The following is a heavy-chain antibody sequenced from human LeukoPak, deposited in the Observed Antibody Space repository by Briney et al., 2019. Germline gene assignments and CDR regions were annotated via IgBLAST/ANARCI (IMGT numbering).Heavy chain of an antibody. J-gene: IGHJ4*02. CDR1: GFTFGSYA. CDR3: AKNSRSSRWYSPVY. V-gene: IGHV3-23*01. CDR2: ISSSGGST. D-gene: IGHD6-13*01. Sequence: GGSLSLPCAASGFTFGSYAMYWVRQPPGKGLEWVSGISSSGGSTFYADSVKGRFTISRDNSENTVYLQMNRLRAEDTAVYYCAKNSRSSRWYSPVYWGQGTVVTVSS.